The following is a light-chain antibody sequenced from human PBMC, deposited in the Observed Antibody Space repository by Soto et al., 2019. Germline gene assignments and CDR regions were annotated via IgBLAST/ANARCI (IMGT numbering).Light chain of an antibody. Sequence: EIVLTQSPGTLSLSPGERATLSCRASHSVSSSYLAWYQQKPGQAPRLLIYCASSRATGIPDRFSGSGSGTDFILTISRLEPEDVAVYYCQQYGSSPPYTFGQGTKLEIK. CDR3: QQYGSSPPYT. J-gene: IGKJ2*01. CDR2: CAS. CDR1: HSVSSSY. V-gene: IGKV3-20*01.